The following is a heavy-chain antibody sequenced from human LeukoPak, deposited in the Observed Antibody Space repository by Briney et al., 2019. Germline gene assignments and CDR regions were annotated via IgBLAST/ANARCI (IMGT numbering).Heavy chain of an antibody. CDR1: GGSISSYY. CDR2: IYYSGST. D-gene: IGHD2-15*01. CDR3: AISKGYCSGGSCYPYYFDY. J-gene: IGHJ4*02. Sequence: SETLSLTCTVSGGSISSYYWSWIGQPPGKGLEWIGYIYYSGSTNYNPSLKSRVTISVDTSKNQFSLKLSSVTAADTAVYYCAISKGYCSGGSCYPYYFDYWGQGTLVTVSS. V-gene: IGHV4-59*01.